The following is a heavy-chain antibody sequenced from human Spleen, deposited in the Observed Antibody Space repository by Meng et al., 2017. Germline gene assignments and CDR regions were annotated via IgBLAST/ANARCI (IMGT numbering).Heavy chain of an antibody. CDR2: IHPDGSET. CDR1: GFIFSNYW. D-gene: IGHD3-9*01. Sequence: GGSLRLSCAASGFIFSNYWMTWVRQAPGKGLEWVANIHPDGSETYYVDSVKGRFTVSRDFSKYSLYLQMTSLRAEDTCVYYCARGLKLRYFDCHFPVDSWGQGTLVTGSS. J-gene: IGHJ4*02. V-gene: IGHV3-7*01. CDR3: ARGLKLRYFDCHFPVDS.